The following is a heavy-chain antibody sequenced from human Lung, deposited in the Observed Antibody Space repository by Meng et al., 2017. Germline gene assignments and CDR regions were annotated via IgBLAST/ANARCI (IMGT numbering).Heavy chain of an antibody. D-gene: IGHD3-22*01. CDR2: IYSRGST. CDR1: GGSISSDGYY. V-gene: IGHV4-61*02. J-gene: IGHJ1*01. Sequence: QGHRQESGPGLVKPSQTLSVTCSVSGGSISSDGYYWTWIRQPAGKGLEWIGRIYSRGSTNYNPFLKSRVTISLDASKNQFSLELSSVTATDTAVYYCARDLSDSTGYYPFQHWGQGTLVTVSS. CDR3: ARDLSDSTGYYPFQH.